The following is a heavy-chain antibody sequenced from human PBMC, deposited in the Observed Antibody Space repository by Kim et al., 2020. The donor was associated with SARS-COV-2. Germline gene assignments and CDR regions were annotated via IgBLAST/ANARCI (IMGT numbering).Heavy chain of an antibody. V-gene: IGHV3-7*03. CDR3: VREGWGSFCDY. CDR1: GFTFSNYW. CDR2: INEDGSVI. D-gene: IGHD2-21*01. Sequence: GGSLRLSCAASGFTFSNYWMSWIRQAPGKGLEWVAHINEDGSVIDYVDSVKGRFTVSRDNAKDSLYLQMSSLSAEDTAVYYCVREGWGSFCDYWGQGTPVIVSS. J-gene: IGHJ4*02.